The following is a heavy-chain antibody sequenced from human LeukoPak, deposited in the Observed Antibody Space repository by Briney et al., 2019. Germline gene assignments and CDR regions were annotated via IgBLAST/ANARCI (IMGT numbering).Heavy chain of an antibody. J-gene: IGHJ4*02. CDR2: ISYDGSKK. Sequence: GGSLRLSCAASGFTFSGFGMHWVRQAPGKGLEWVASISYDGSKKYYADSVKGRFTISRDNSKNTLYLQMNSLRAEDTAVYYCARASGWEPGNYWGQGTLVTVSS. CDR3: ARASGWEPGNY. V-gene: IGHV3-30*03. D-gene: IGHD1-26*01. CDR1: GFTFSGFG.